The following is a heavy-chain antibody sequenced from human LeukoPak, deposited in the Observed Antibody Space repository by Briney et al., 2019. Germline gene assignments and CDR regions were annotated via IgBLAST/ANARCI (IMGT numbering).Heavy chain of an antibody. CDR2: ISWNSGII. CDR1: GFTFDDFA. CDR3: AKTGGDSVLYYYYMDV. V-gene: IGHV3-9*01. Sequence: GGSLRLSCAASGFTFDDFAMHWVRQAPGKGLEWVSGISWNSGIIGYADSVKGRFTISRDNAKNSLYLQMNSLRAEDTAVYYCAKTGGDSVLYYYYMDVWGKGTTVTVSS. J-gene: IGHJ6*03. D-gene: IGHD3-10*01.